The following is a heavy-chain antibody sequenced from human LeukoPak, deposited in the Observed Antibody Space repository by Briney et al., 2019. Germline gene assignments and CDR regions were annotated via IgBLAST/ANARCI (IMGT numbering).Heavy chain of an antibody. CDR2: ISGSGGST. Sequence: GGSLRLSCAASGFTFSSYAMSWVRQAPGKGLEWVSAISGSGGSTYYADSVKGRFTISRDNSKNTLYLQMNSLRAEDTAVYYCAKDGCSSTSCYAAFGYYFDYWSQGTLVTVSS. CDR1: GFTFSSYA. J-gene: IGHJ4*02. V-gene: IGHV3-23*01. D-gene: IGHD2-2*01. CDR3: AKDGCSSTSCYAAFGYYFDY.